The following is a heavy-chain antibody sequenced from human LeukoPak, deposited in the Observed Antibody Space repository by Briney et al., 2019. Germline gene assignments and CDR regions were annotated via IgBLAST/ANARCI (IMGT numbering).Heavy chain of an antibody. CDR2: IYYTGST. J-gene: IGHJ2*01. Sequence: SETLSLTCTVSRGSISSTNYYWGWIRQPPGKGLEWIGTIYYTGSTSYNPSLKSRVTMSVDTPKNQFSLTLTSVTAADTAVYYCARHVPSPLSVVVVTSDWYFDLWGRGTLVTVSS. CDR1: RGSISSTNYY. V-gene: IGHV4-39*01. CDR3: ARHVPSPLSVVVVTSDWYFDL. D-gene: IGHD2-21*02.